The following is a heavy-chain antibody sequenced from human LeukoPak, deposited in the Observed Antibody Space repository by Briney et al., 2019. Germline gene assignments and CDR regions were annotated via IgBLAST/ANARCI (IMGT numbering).Heavy chain of an antibody. CDR3: ARGRGGIQLWLGTRDFCQN. Sequence: SETLSLTCTVSGGSIRSYYWSWIRQPAGKGLEWIGRVYASGSTNYNPSLESRVTMSVDTSKNQFSLKLTSVTAADTAVYYCARGRGGIQLWLGTRDFCQNWGQGTLVTVSS. CDR2: VYASGST. V-gene: IGHV4-4*07. D-gene: IGHD5-18*01. J-gene: IGHJ4*02. CDR1: GGSIRSYY.